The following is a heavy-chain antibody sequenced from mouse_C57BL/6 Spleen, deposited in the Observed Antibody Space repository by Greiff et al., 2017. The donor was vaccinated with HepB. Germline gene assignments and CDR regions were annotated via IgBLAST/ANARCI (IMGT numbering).Heavy chain of an antibody. CDR3: ARSDMGGNSCVDY. V-gene: IGHV1-81*01. J-gene: IGHJ3*01. Sequence: QVQLKESGAELARPGASVKLSCKASGYTFTSYGISWVKQRTGQGLEWIGEIYPRSGNTYYNEKFKGKATLTADKSSSTAYMELRSLTSEDSAVYFCARSDMGGNSCVDYWGQGTLVTVSA. D-gene: IGHD2-1*01. CDR1: GYTFTSYG. CDR2: IYPRSGNT.